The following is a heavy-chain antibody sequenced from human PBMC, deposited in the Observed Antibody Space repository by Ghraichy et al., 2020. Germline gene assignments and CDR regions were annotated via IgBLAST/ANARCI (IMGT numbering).Heavy chain of an antibody. CDR2: IKQDGSAK. CDR1: GFTFSSHW. D-gene: IGHD6-19*01. V-gene: IGHV3-7*03. J-gene: IGHJ4*02. Sequence: GGSLRLSCAASGFTFSSHWMSWVCQAPGKGLEWVANIKQDGSAKYYVDSAKGRFTISRDNAKNSLYLQMNSLRAEDTAVYYCARWGYSSDCHFYDYWGQGTLVTVSS. CDR3: ARWGYSSDCHFYDY.